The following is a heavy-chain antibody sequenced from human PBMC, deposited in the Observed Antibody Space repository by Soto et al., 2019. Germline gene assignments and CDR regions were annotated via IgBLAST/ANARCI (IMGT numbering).Heavy chain of an antibody. V-gene: IGHV4-39*01. CDR3: AKTGFWSDYRVADY. D-gene: IGHD3-3*01. J-gene: IGHJ4*02. CDR2: INYGGSK. Sequence: LQLQESGPGLAKPSETLSLTCTVSGGSISRSSSYWGWIRQPPGKGLEWIGSINYGGSKYYNPSLKSRITISVDTSKNQFSLKLNSVTAADTAVYFCAKTGFWSDYRVADYWGQGTLVTVSS. CDR1: GGSISRSSSY.